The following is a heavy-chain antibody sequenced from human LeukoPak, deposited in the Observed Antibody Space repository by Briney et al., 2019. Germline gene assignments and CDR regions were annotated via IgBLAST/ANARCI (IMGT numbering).Heavy chain of an antibody. CDR1: GYTFTRYD. Sequence: ASVKVSCKASGYTFTRYDINWGRQATGQGLEWMGWMNPNSGNTGYAQKFQGRVTMTRNTSISTAYMELSSLRSEDTAVYYCARGRGVRGAKGNWFDPWGQGTLVTVSS. V-gene: IGHV1-8*01. CDR3: ARGRGVRGAKGNWFDP. D-gene: IGHD3-10*01. CDR2: MNPNSGNT. J-gene: IGHJ5*02.